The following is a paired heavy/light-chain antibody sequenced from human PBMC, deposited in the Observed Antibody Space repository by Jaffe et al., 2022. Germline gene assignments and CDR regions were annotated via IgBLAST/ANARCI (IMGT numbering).Light chain of an antibody. V-gene: IGKV3-15*01. J-gene: IGKJ1*01. Sequence: EIVMTQSPATLSVSPGERATLSCRASQSVSSNLAWYQQKPGQAPRLLIYGASTRATGIPARFSGSGSGTEFTLTISSLQSEDFAVYYCQQYNNWSGTFGQGTKVEIK. CDR1: QSVSSN. CDR2: GAS. CDR3: QQYNNWSGT.
Heavy chain of an antibody. CDR3: ARPVNPGYSSSWYTNWFDP. Sequence: QVQLVQSGAEVKKPGSSVKVSCKASGGTFSSYAISWVRQAPGQGLEWMGGIIPIFGTANYAQKFQGRVTITADESTSTAYMELSSLRSEDTAVYYCARPVNPGYSSSWYTNWFDPWGQGTLVTVSS. D-gene: IGHD6-13*01. V-gene: IGHV1-69*01. CDR2: IIPIFGTA. CDR1: GGTFSSYA. J-gene: IGHJ5*02.